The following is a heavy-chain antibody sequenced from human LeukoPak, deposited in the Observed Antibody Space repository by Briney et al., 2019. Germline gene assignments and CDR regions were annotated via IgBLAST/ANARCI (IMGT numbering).Heavy chain of an antibody. D-gene: IGHD5-12*01. CDR2: ISSGGSAI. V-gene: IGHV3-48*03. J-gene: IGHJ6*03. Sequence: GGSLRLSCAASGFTFSSYEMNWVRQAPGKGLEWVSYISSGGSAIYYADSVKGRFTISRDNAKNSLYLQMNSLRAEDTAVYYCARDGYNSYSYYMDAWGKGTTVTVPS. CDR1: GFTFSSYE. CDR3: ARDGYNSYSYYMDA.